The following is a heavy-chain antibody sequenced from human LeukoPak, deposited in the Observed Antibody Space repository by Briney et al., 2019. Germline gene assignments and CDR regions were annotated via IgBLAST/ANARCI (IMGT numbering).Heavy chain of an antibody. CDR2: ISSGGST. Sequence: GGSLRLSCAASGFTFINYAMSWVRQAPGKGLEWVSGISSGGSTYHADSVQGRFTISRDNSKNMLYLQMSSLRAEDTALYYCAKEGGHSYDYFDYWGQGTLVTVSS. D-gene: IGHD2-15*01. CDR3: AKEGGHSYDYFDY. V-gene: IGHV3-23*01. J-gene: IGHJ4*02. CDR1: GFTFINYA.